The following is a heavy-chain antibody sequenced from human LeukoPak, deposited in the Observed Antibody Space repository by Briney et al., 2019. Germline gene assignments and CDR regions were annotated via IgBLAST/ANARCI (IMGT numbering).Heavy chain of an antibody. CDR2: ISYDGSNK. D-gene: IGHD2-2*01. V-gene: IGHV3-30*03. J-gene: IGHJ5*02. Sequence: PGRSLRLSCAASGFTFSSYGMHWVRQAPGKGLEWVAVISYDGSNKYYADSVKGRFTISRDNSKNTLYLQMNSLRAEDTAVYYCARGGTHQLLSYNWFDPWGQGTLVTVSS. CDR1: GFTFSSYG. CDR3: ARGGTHQLLSYNWFDP.